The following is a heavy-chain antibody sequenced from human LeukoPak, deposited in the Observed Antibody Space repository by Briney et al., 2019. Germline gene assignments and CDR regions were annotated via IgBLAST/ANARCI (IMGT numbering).Heavy chain of an antibody. V-gene: IGHV3-30*04. CDR1: GFTFSSYA. CDR2: ILYDGSKK. J-gene: IGHJ4*02. CDR3: ARVQGVDYYFDY. D-gene: IGHD1-1*01. Sequence: GGSLRLSCAASGFTFSSYAMQWVRQAPGKGLERGAVILYDGSKKYSADSVKGRFTISRDNSKNTLYLQMNSLRAEDTAVYYCARVQGVDYYFDYWGQETLVTVSS.